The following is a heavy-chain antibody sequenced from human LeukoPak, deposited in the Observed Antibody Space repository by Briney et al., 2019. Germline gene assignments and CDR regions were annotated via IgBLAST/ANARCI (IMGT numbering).Heavy chain of an antibody. CDR1: GFTFSSYG. V-gene: IGHV3-30*03. D-gene: IGHD4-17*01. Sequence: PGRSLRLSCAASGFTFSSYGMHWVRQAPGKGLEWVAVISYDGSNKYYADSVKGRFTISRDNAKNSLYLQMNGLRAEDTAVYYCARASTVTDAFDYYYYGMDVWGQGTTVTVSS. CDR3: ARASTVTDAFDYYYYGMDV. CDR2: ISYDGSNK. J-gene: IGHJ6*02.